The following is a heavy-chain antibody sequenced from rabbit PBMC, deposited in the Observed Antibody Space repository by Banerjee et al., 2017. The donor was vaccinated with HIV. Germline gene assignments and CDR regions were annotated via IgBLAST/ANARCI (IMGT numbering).Heavy chain of an antibody. CDR1: GFSFSSSYW. V-gene: IGHV1S40*01. D-gene: IGHD3-1*01. CDR3: ARDPGIVYNL. J-gene: IGHJ4*01. CDR2: IYTGSTGST. Sequence: QSLEESGGDLVKPGASLTLTCTASGFSFSSSYWIYWVRQAPGKGLEWIACIYTGSTGSTYYASWAKGRFTISKTSSTTVTLQMTSLTAADTATYFCARDPGIVYNLWGQGTLVTVS.